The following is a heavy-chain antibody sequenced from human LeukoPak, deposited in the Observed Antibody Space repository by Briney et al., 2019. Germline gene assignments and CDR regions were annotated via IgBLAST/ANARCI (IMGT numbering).Heavy chain of an antibody. J-gene: IGHJ6*03. V-gene: IGHV3-21*04. CDR1: GFTFHYYT. CDR3: ARGRGSSYYYYYYYMDV. CDR2: ISSAGISI. Sequence: GGSLRLSCEGSGFTFHYYTMNWVRQAPGKGLEWVSSISSAGISIYYADSVKGRFTISRDNANNSLYLQMNSLRAEDTAVYYCARGRGSSYYYYYYYMDVWGKGTTVTVSS. D-gene: IGHD6-6*01.